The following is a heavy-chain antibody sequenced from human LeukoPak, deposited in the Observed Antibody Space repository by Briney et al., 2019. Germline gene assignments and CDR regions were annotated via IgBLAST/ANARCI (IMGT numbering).Heavy chain of an antibody. D-gene: IGHD1-26*01. CDR1: GFTFNSYA. Sequence: GGSLRLSCAASGFTFNSYAMAWVRQAPGKGLEWVSSLASGRSPSYADSLEGRLTMSSDNAKNTLYLQMNSLRAEDTAVYYCAKIIVGAFDYWGQGTLVTVSS. CDR3: AKIIVGAFDY. CDR2: LASGRSP. V-gene: IGHV3-23*05. J-gene: IGHJ4*02.